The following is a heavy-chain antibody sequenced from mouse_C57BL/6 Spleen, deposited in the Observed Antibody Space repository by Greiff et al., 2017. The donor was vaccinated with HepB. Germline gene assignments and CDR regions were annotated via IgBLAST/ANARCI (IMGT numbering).Heavy chain of an antibody. CDR2: ISYDGSN. Sequence: DSGPGLVKPSQSLSLTCSVTGYSITSGYYWNWIRQFPGNKLEWMGYISYDGSNNYNPSLKNRISITRDTSKNQFFLKLNSVTTEDTATYYCARRYYYAMDYWGQGTSVTVSS. CDR3: ARRYYYAMDY. CDR1: GYSITSGYY. J-gene: IGHJ4*01. V-gene: IGHV3-6*01.